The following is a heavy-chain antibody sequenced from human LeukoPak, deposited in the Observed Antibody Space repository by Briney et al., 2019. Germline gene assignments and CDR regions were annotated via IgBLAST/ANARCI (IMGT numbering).Heavy chain of an antibody. CDR2: IYYSGST. V-gene: IGHV4-39*01. D-gene: IGHD6-19*01. Sequence: PSETLSLTCTVSGGSISSSSYYWGWIRQPPGKGLEWIGSIYYSGSTYYNPSLKSRVTISVDTSKNQFSLKLSSVTAADTAVYYCARQSFSSGWYSQVDWFDPWGQGTLVTVSS. J-gene: IGHJ5*02. CDR3: ARQSFSSGWYSQVDWFDP. CDR1: GGSISSSSYY.